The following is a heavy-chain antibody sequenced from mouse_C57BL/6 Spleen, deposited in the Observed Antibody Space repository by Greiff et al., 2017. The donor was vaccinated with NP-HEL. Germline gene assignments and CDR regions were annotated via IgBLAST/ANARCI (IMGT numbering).Heavy chain of an antibody. J-gene: IGHJ3*01. D-gene: IGHD2-1*01. CDR1: GFTFSNYW. V-gene: IGHV6-3*01. CDR3: TGSGNYEDPWFAY. Sequence: EVQGVESGGGLVQPGGSMKLSCVASGFTFSNYWMNWVRQSPEKGLEWVAQIRLKSDNSATHYAESVKGRFTIARDDSKSSVYLQRNNLRDEDTGIYYCTGSGNYEDPWFAYWGQGTLVTVSA. CDR2: IRLKSDNSAT.